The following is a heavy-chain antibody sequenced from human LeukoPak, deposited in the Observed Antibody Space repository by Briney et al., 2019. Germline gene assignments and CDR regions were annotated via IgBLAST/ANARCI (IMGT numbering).Heavy chain of an antibody. CDR3: ARDQPSGHDGFDI. CDR2: IYTGGTT. V-gene: IGHV3-53*01. D-gene: IGHD2-15*01. J-gene: IGHJ3*02. CDR1: GFTFSSYA. Sequence: GGSLRLSCAASGFTFSSYAMSWVRQAPGKGLEWVSVIYTGGTTDYADSVKGRFTISRDNSKNTLYLQMNSLRAEDTAVYYCARDQPSGHDGFDIWGQGTMVTVSS.